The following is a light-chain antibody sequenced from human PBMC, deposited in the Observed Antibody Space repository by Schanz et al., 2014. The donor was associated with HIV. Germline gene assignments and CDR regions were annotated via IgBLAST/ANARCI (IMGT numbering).Light chain of an antibody. J-gene: IGLJ3*02. CDR3: SSYAGNNNVL. CDR2: DVS. CDR1: AGDVGSYDY. V-gene: IGLV2-11*01. Sequence: QSALTQPRSVSGSPGQSVTISCTGTAGDVGSYDYVSWYQQHPGKAPKLMIYDVSKRPSGVPGRFSGSKSGNTASLTVSGLQAEDDAVYYCSSYAGNNNVLFGGGTKLTVL.